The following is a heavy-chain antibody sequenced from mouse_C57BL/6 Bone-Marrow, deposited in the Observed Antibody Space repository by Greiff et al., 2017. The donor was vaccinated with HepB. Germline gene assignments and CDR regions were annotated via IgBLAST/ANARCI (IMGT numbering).Heavy chain of an antibody. CDR3: ARPSFYDYLFAY. CDR1: GYTFTSYW. V-gene: IGHV1-55*01. J-gene: IGHJ3*01. Sequence: VQLQQPGAELVKPGASVKMSCKASGYTFTSYWITWVKQRPGQGLEWIGDIYPGSGSTNYNEKFKSKATLTVDTSSSTAYLQLSSLTSEDTAVYYCARPSFYDYLFAYWGQGTLVTVSA. D-gene: IGHD2-4*01. CDR2: IYPGSGST.